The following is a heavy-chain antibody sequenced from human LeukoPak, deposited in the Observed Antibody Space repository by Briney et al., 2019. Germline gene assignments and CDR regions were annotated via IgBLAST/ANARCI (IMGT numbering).Heavy chain of an antibody. CDR1: GFTFSSYA. J-gene: IGHJ4*02. CDR2: IGGSGDTT. V-gene: IGHV3-23*01. Sequence: GGSLRLSCAASGFTFSSYAVSWVRQAPGKGLEWVSAIGGSGDTTYYADSVKGRVTISRENSKNTLYLQMNSLRDEDTALYYCAKRALGSFYYFDYWGQGALVTVSS. CDR3: AKRALGSFYYFDY.